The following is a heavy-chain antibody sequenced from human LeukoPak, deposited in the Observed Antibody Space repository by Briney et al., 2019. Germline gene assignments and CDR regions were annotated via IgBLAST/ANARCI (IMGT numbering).Heavy chain of an antibody. V-gene: IGHV3-30*04. CDR1: GFTFSSYA. D-gene: IGHD3-3*01. CDR2: ISYDGSNK. CDR3: ARGQRAHVEWSYYMDV. Sequence: SGRSLRLSCAASGFTFSSYAMHWVRQAPGKGLEWVALISYDGSNKSYADSVRGRFTISRDNSKNTLYLQVNSLRTEDTAVFYCARGQRAHVEWSYYMDVWGKGTTVIVSS. J-gene: IGHJ6*03.